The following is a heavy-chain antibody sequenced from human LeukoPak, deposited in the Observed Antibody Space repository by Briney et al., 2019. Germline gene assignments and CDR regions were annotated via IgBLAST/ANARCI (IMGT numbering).Heavy chain of an antibody. V-gene: IGHV4-61*09. CDR2: IYTSGST. J-gene: IGHJ3*02. Sequence: SETLSLTCTVSGDSISSGSYYWSWIRQPAGKGLEWIGHIYTSGSTNYNPSLKSRVTISIDTSKNQFSLKLSSATAADTAVYYCARVGADDAFDIWGQGTMVTVSS. CDR3: ARVGADDAFDI. CDR1: GDSISSGSYY. D-gene: IGHD1-26*01.